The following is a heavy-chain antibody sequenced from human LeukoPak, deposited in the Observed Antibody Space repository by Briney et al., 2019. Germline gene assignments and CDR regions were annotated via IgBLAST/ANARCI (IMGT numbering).Heavy chain of an antibody. D-gene: IGHD3-22*01. V-gene: IGHV4-38-2*02. CDR1: GYSISNGYY. J-gene: IGHJ5*02. Sequence: PETLSLTCTVSGYSISNGYYWGWVRQPPGKGLEWIGTIHHSGTTYYSPSLRSRVTTSVDTSKNQFSLSLSSVTAADTAVYYCARSYYDTRGRFDPWGQGTLVTVSS. CDR3: ARSYYDTRGRFDP. CDR2: IHHSGTT.